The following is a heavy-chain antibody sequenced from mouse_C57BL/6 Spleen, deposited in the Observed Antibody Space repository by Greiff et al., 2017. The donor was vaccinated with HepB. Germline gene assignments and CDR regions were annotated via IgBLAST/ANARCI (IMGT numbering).Heavy chain of an antibody. Sequence: QVQLQQPGAELVKPGASVKMSCKASGYTFTSYWITWVKQRPGQGLEWIGDIYAGSGSINYNEKFKSKATMTVDTSSSTAYMQLSSLTSEDSAVDYCAREWFPVYYFDYWGQGTTLTVSS. CDR1: GYTFTSYW. D-gene: IGHD1-3*01. CDR2: IYAGSGSI. J-gene: IGHJ2*01. CDR3: AREWFPVYYFDY. V-gene: IGHV1-55*01.